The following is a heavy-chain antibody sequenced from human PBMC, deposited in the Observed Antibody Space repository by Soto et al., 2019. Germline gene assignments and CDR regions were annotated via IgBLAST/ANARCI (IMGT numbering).Heavy chain of an antibody. J-gene: IGHJ4*02. CDR2: ISYDGSNK. Sequence: GGSLRLSCAASGFTFSSYGMHWVRQAPGKGLEWVAVISYDGSNKYYADSVKGRFTISRDNSKNTLYLQMNSLRAEDTAVYYCAKDFYGDYTLWYWGQGTLVTVSS. D-gene: IGHD4-17*01. V-gene: IGHV3-30*18. CDR1: GFTFSSYG. CDR3: AKDFYGDYTLWY.